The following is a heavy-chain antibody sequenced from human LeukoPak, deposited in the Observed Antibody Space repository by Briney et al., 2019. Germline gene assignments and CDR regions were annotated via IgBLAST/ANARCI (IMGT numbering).Heavy chain of an antibody. Sequence: SETLSLTCTVSGDSISSNYWSWIRQPPGKGLEWIGFTYNSGSTNYNPSLKSRVTISVDTSKNQFSLKLTSLTAADTAVYYCARERRQYGRGEGFDPWGQGTLVTVSS. CDR3: ARERRQYGRGEGFDP. J-gene: IGHJ5*02. D-gene: IGHD2-21*01. CDR2: TYNSGST. V-gene: IGHV4-59*01. CDR1: GDSISSNY.